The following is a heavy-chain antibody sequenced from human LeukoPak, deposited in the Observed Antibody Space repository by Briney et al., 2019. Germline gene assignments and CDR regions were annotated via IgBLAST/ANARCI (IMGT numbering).Heavy chain of an antibody. D-gene: IGHD2-8*01. V-gene: IGHV1-46*01. CDR3: AREGLTSGYCTNGVCYGAFDI. CDR2: INPSGGST. J-gene: IGHJ3*02. CDR1: GYTFTSYH. Sequence: ASVKVSCKASGYTFTSYHMHWVRQAPGQGLEWMGIINPSGGSTSYAQKFQGRVTMTRDTSTSTVYMELSSLRSEDTAVYYRAREGLTSGYCTNGVCYGAFDIWGQGTMVTVSS.